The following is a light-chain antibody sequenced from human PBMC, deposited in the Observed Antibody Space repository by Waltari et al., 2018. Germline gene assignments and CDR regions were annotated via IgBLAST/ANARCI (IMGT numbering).Light chain of an antibody. CDR1: QDIVTY. Sequence: EIQMTQSPSSLSASLGDRVTITCRASQDIVTYLNWYQQKPGEAPKLLIYSASTLQSGAPSRFSGGGSGTDFTLTINNLQADDFATYFCQQSFGTPLTFGQGTRVEVK. CDR3: QQSFGTPLT. J-gene: IGKJ1*01. CDR2: SAS. V-gene: IGKV1-39*01.